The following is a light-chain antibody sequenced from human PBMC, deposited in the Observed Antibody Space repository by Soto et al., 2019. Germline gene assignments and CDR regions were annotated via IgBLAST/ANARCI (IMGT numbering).Light chain of an antibody. V-gene: IGLV2-14*01. CDR2: EVT. Sequence: QSVLTQPASVSGSPGQSITISCTGTSGDIGSYNRVSWYQQHPGKAPKLIIYEVTDRPSGVSNRFSGSKSGNTASLTISGLQAEDEAEYYCSSYTNINTRACVIGTGTKV. CDR1: SGDIGSYNR. J-gene: IGLJ1*01. CDR3: SSYTNINTRACV.